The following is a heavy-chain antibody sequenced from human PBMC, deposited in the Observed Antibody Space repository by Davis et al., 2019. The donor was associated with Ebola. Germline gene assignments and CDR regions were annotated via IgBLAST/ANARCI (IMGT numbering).Heavy chain of an antibody. D-gene: IGHD5-24*01. J-gene: IGHJ4*02. CDR2: ISSSSNTI. CDR3: ARERGWLQLGIDY. V-gene: IGHV3-48*02. CDR1: GFTFSTYS. Sequence: GGSLRLSCTASGFTFSTYSMNWVRQAPGKGLEWISYISSSSNTIYYSDSVKGRFTISRDNAKNSLYLQMDSLRDEDTAVFYCARERGWLQLGIDYWGPGTLVTVSS.